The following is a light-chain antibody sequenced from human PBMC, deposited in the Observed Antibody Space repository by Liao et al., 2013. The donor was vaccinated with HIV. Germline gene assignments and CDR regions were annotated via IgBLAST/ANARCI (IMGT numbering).Light chain of an antibody. CDR1: KLGDKY. CDR2: QDS. J-gene: IGLJ1*01. CDR3: QVWDSSSDHRGNV. Sequence: SYELTQPPSVSVSPGQTASITCSGDKLGDKYACWYQQKPGQSPVLVISQDSKRPSGIPERFSGSNSGNTATLTISRVEAGDEADYYCQVWDSSSDHRGNVFGTGTKVTVL. V-gene: IGLV3-1*01.